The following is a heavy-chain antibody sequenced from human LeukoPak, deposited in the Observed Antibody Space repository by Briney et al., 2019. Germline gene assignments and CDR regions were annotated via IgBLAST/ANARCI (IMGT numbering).Heavy chain of an antibody. Sequence: PSETLSLTCTVSGGSISSSSYYWGWIRQPPGKGLEWIGSIYYSGSTYHNPSLKSRATISVDTSKNQFSLKLSSVTAADTAVYYCAREKLVVVVPAPNWFDPWGQGTLVTVSS. CDR1: GGSISSSSYY. CDR3: AREKLVVVVPAPNWFDP. J-gene: IGHJ5*02. CDR2: IYYSGST. V-gene: IGHV4-39*07. D-gene: IGHD2-2*01.